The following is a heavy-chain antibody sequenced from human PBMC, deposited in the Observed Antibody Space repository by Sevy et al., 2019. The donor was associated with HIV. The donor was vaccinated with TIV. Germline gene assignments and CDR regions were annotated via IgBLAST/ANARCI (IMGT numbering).Heavy chain of an antibody. CDR1: GFTFISFT. CDR3: ARRGGLTDEGFDI. D-gene: IGHD3-16*01. J-gene: IGHJ3*02. CDR2: ISNSPSYI. V-gene: IGHV3-21*01. Sequence: GGSLRLSCAASGFTFISFTMNWVRQAPGKGLEWVSSISNSPSYIYYADSVKGRFTITRDNAKNELYLQMDSRRVEDAAVYYCARRGGLTDEGFDIWGQGTMVTVSS.